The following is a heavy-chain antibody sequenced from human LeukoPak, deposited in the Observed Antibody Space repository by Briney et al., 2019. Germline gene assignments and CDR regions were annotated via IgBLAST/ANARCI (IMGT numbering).Heavy chain of an antibody. CDR2: MNPNSGNT. V-gene: IGHV1-8*01. CDR3: ATAPYYYDSSVDY. J-gene: IGHJ4*02. D-gene: IGHD3-22*01. Sequence: GASVKVSCKASGYTFTSYDINWVRQATGQGLEWMGWMNPNSGNTGYAQKFQGRVTMTRNTSISTAYMELSSRRSEDTAVYYCATAPYYYDSSVDYWGQGTLVTVSS. CDR1: GYTFTSYD.